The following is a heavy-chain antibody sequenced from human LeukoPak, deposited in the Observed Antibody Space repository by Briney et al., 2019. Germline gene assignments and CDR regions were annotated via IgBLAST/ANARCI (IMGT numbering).Heavy chain of an antibody. CDR3: AKEEGNTLGDY. CDR2: MRYDGNNK. D-gene: IGHD7-27*01. CDR1: GFTFSSYG. J-gene: IGHJ4*02. Sequence: GGSLRLSCAASGFTFSSYGMHWVRQAPGKGLEWVAFMRYDGNNKYYADSVKGRFTISRDNSKYTLYLQMNSLRSEDTAMYYCAKEEGNTLGDYWGQGTMVTVSS. V-gene: IGHV3-30*02.